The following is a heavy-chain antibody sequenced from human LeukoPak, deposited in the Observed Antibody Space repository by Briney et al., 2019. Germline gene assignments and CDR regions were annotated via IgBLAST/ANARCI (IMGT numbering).Heavy chain of an antibody. CDR3: ARGQKDNGVSSSWYYYGMDV. J-gene: IGHJ6*02. CDR2: MNPNTGNT. V-gene: IGHV1-8*02. CDR1: GYTFSSYG. Sequence: ASVKVSCKASGYTFSSYGINWVRQATGQGLEWMGWMNPNTGNTEYAQKFQGRVTMTSNTSISTAYMELSSLRSEDTAVYYCARGQKDNGVSSSWYYYGMDVWGQGTTVTVSS. D-gene: IGHD6-13*01.